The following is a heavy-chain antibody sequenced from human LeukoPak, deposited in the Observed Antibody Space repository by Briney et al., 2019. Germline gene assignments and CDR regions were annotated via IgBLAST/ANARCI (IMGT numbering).Heavy chain of an antibody. J-gene: IGHJ4*02. CDR2: FSGNDGYT. Sequence: GGSLRLSCATSGFTFNNYVMNWVRQAPGKGLEWLSTFSGNDGYTYYADSVKGRFTISRDNSKNTVYLQMNSLRAEDTANYYCAKRSTGYYFDSWGQGTLVTVSS. CDR3: AKRSTGYYFDS. D-gene: IGHD2-2*01. V-gene: IGHV3-23*01. CDR1: GFTFNNYV.